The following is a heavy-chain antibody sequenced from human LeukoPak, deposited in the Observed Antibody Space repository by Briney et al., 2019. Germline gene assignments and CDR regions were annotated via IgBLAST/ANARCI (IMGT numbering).Heavy chain of an antibody. CDR3: ARGGYSGYGDTSDYYDSSGIGYFDY. J-gene: IGHJ4*02. CDR1: GFTFTDYA. Sequence: GGSLRLSCSISGFTFTDYAVHWVRQVPGKGLEWVSGILWNGGETGYADSVKGRFTISRDNSKNTLYLQMNSLRAEDTAVYYCARGGYSGYGDTSDYYDSSGIGYFDYWGQGTLVTVSS. D-gene: IGHD5-12*01. V-gene: IGHV3-9*01. CDR2: ILWNGGET.